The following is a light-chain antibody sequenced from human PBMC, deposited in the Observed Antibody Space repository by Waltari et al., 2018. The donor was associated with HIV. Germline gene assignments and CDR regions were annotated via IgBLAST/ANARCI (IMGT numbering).Light chain of an antibody. CDR2: EVS. J-gene: IGLJ3*02. CDR3: TSYISSSSPV. Sequence: QSALTQPASVSGSPGQSIPISCTGTSSDLGYYNSVSWYQHHPGKAPKVMIYEVSNRPSGVSDRFSGSKSGNTASLTISGLQAEDEADYFCTSYISSSSPVFGGGTKLTVL. CDR1: SSDLGYYNS. V-gene: IGLV2-14*01.